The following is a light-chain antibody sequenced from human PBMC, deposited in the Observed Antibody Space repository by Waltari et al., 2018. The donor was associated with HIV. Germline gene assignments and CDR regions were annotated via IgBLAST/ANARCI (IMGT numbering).Light chain of an antibody. J-gene: IGLJ3*02. V-gene: IGLV4-69*01. CDR3: QTWDTGIRV. Sequence: QLVLTQSPSASASLGASVKLTCTLSSGHSDYAIEWHQQQPEKGPRYLMKLNSDGSHIKGDGIPDRFSGSSSGAERYLTISSLQSEDEADYYCQTWDTGIRVFGGGTKLTVL. CDR1: SGHSDYA. CDR2: LNSDGSH.